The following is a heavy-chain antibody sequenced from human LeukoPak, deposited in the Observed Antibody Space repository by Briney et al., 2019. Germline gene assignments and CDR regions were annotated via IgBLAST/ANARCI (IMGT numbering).Heavy chain of an antibody. D-gene: IGHD3-3*01. CDR1: GFTFSSFA. J-gene: IGHJ4*02. CDR3: AKGSGYDFWSGYSAHDY. V-gene: IGHV3-23*01. Sequence: GGSLRLSCAASGFTFSSFAMSWVRQAPGKGLEWVSTISGNAGSTYYADSAKGRFTISRDNSKNTLYLQMNSPRAADTAVYYCAKGSGYDFWSGYSAHDYWGQGTLVTVSS. CDR2: ISGNAGST.